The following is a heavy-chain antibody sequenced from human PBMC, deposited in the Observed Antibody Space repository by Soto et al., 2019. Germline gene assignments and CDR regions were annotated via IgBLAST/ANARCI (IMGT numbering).Heavy chain of an antibody. CDR1: GFTFSSYE. Sequence: GGSLRLSCAASGFTFSSYEMNWVRQAPGKGLEWVSYISSSGSTIYYADSVKGRFTISRDNAKNSLYLQMNSLRAEDAAVYYCARDMGRGYSYGPPFDYWGQGTLVTVSS. CDR3: ARDMGRGYSYGPPFDY. J-gene: IGHJ4*02. D-gene: IGHD5-18*01. V-gene: IGHV3-48*03. CDR2: ISSSGSTI.